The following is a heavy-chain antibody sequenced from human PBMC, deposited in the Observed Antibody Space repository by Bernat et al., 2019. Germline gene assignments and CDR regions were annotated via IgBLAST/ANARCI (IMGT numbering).Heavy chain of an antibody. J-gene: IGHJ4*02. CDR1: GFTFSSYA. CDR2: IRGSGGSP. Sequence: EVQLLESGGGLVQPGGSLRLSCAASGFTFSSYAMSWVRQAPGKGLEWVSSIRGSGGSPQNADSVKGRFTISRVNSENTLYLQMSSLRAEDTAVYYCAKGGTNILLWFGEFWGQGTLVTVSS. D-gene: IGHD3-10*01. CDR3: AKGGTNILLWFGEF. V-gene: IGHV3-23*01.